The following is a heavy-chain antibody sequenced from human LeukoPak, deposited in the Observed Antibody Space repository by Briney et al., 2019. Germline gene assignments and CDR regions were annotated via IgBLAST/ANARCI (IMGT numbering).Heavy chain of an antibody. V-gene: IGHV3-30-3*01. CDR3: ARDGPVAARPLDY. CDR1: GFTFSSYA. CDR2: ISYDGSNK. D-gene: IGHD6-6*01. Sequence: GGSLRLSCAASGFTFSSYAMHWVRQAPGKGLEWVAVISYDGSNKYYADSVKGRFTISRDNSKNTLYLQMNSLRAEDTAVYYCARDGPVAARPLDYWGQGTLVTVSS. J-gene: IGHJ4*02.